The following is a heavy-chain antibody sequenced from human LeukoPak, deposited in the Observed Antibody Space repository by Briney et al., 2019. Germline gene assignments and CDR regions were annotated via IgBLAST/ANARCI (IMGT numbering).Heavy chain of an antibody. CDR3: ARERGDSYGSGSYHKAYDAFDI. Sequence: GGSLRLSCAASGFSLSTYSMNWVRQAPGKGLEWLSYISSSSSTIYYADSVKGRFTISRDNAKNSLYLQMNSLRAEDTAVYYCARERGDSYGSGSYHKAYDAFDIWGQGTMVTVSS. CDR2: ISSSSSTI. D-gene: IGHD3-10*01. CDR1: GFSLSTYS. J-gene: IGHJ3*02. V-gene: IGHV3-48*04.